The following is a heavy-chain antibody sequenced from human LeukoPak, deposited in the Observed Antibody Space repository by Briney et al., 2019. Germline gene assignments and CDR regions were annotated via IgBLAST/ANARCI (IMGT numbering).Heavy chain of an antibody. J-gene: IGHJ6*02. Sequence: PGGSLRLSCAASGFTFSNYEMNWVRQAPGKGLEWVSSISSSSSYIYYADSVKGRFTISRDNAKNSLYLQMNSLRAEDTAVYYCAREWGITIFGVVPRAGYGMDVWGQGTTVTVSS. CDR3: AREWGITIFGVVPRAGYGMDV. CDR2: ISSSSSYI. D-gene: IGHD3-3*01. V-gene: IGHV3-21*01. CDR1: GFTFSNYE.